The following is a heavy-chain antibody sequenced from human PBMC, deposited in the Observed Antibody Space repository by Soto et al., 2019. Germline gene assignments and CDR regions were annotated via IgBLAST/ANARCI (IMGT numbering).Heavy chain of an antibody. CDR1: GASISNPGYS. CDR2: NNYRGDT. CDR3: TRGGSGWKALNWFDP. D-gene: IGHD6-19*01. V-gene: IGHV4-31*11. Sequence: SETLSLTCAVSGASISNPGYSWTWIRQHPGGGLEWLGSNNYRGDTYYNPSLKSRMTISLDTSKNQFSLWLTSVTAADTAVYYCTRGGSGWKALNWFDPRGQGTLVTVSS. J-gene: IGHJ5*02.